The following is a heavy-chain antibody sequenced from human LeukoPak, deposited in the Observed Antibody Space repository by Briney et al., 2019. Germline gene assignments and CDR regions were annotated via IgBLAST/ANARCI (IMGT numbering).Heavy chain of an antibody. Sequence: GGSLRLSCAASGFTFSSYSMNWVRQAPGKGLEWVSSISSSSSYIYYADSVKGRFTISRDNAKNSLYLQMNSLRAEDTAVYYCARGGRGAQGWFDPWGQGTLVTVSS. CDR1: GFTFSSYS. D-gene: IGHD1-26*01. J-gene: IGHJ5*02. CDR2: ISSSSSYI. CDR3: ARGGRGAQGWFDP. V-gene: IGHV3-21*04.